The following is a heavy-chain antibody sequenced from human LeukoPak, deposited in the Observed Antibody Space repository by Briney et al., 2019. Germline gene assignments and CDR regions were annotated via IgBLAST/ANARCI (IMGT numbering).Heavy chain of an antibody. CDR1: GFTFSSYG. J-gene: IGHJ4*02. CDR2: ISYDGSNK. CDR3: ARSPYGDPRLGFGY. Sequence: SGGSLRLSCVVSGFTFSSYGMHWVRQAPGKGLEWVIVISYDGSNKYYADSVKGRFTISRDNSKNTLYLQMNSLRAEDTAVYYCARSPYGDPRLGFGYWGQGTLVTVSS. V-gene: IGHV3-30*03. D-gene: IGHD4-17*01.